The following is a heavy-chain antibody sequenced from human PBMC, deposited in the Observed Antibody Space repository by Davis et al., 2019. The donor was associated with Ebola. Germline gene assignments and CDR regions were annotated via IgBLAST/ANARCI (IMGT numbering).Heavy chain of an antibody. Sequence: GSLRLSCAASGFRVSGPYMSWVRQAPGKGLEWVSVIHTGGRTYYTDSVKGRFTISRDNSKNTIYLQMSSLRAEDTAVYYCARHYVHDYYMGLDVWGQGTTVIVSS. CDR3: ARHYVHDYYMGLDV. J-gene: IGHJ6*02. CDR1: GFRVSGPY. CDR2: IHTGGRT. D-gene: IGHD3-10*02. V-gene: IGHV3-66*04.